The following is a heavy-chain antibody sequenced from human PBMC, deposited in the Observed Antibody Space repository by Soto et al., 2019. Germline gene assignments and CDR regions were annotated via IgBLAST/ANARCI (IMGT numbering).Heavy chain of an antibody. CDR1: GFTFSSYA. V-gene: IGHV3-23*01. CDR3: AKVIEYSSSSPYDY. D-gene: IGHD6-6*01. CDR2: ISGSGGST. J-gene: IGHJ4*02. Sequence: PGGSLRLSCAASGFTFSSYAMSWVRQAPGKGLEWVSAISGSGGSTYYADSVKGRFTISRDNSKNTLYLQMNSLRAEDTAVYYCAKVIEYSSSSPYDYWGQGTLVTVSS.